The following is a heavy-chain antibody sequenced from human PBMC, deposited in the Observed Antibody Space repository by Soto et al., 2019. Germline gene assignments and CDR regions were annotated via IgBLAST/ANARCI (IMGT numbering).Heavy chain of an antibody. V-gene: IGHV3-30*18. J-gene: IGHJ4*02. D-gene: IGHD2-15*01. CDR3: AKGLGYCSGGSCYSDY. Sequence: GGSLRLSCAASGFTFSSYGMHWVRQAPGKGLEWVAVISYDGSNKYYADSVKGRFTISRDNSKNTLYLQMNSLRAEDTAVYYCAKGLGYCSGGSCYSDYWGQGTLVTVSS. CDR2: ISYDGSNK. CDR1: GFTFSSYG.